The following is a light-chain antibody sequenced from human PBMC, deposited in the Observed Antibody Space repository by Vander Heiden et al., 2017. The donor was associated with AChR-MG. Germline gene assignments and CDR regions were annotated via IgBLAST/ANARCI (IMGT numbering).Light chain of an antibody. CDR3: QQYKNWPPWT. CDR2: GAS. V-gene: IGKV3-15*01. J-gene: IGKJ1*01. Sequence: ETVMTQSPATLSVSPGERATLSCRASQSVSSNLAWYQQKTGQSPRLLIYGASTRATGIPARFSGSGYGTEFTLTISRRQSEDFAVYYCQQYKNWPPWTFGQGTKVEIK. CDR1: QSVSSN.